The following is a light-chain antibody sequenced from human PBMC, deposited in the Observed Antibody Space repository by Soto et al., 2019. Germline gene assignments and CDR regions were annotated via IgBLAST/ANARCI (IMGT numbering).Light chain of an antibody. V-gene: IGLV1-40*01. J-gene: IGLJ2*01. CDR1: SSNIGAGYD. CDR2: GNI. CDR3: QSYDSSLSGSVV. Sequence: QSVLTQPPSVSGAPGQRVTISCTGSSSNIGAGYDVHWYQHLPGTAPKLLIYGNINRPSGAPDRFSGSKSGTSASLAITGLQAEDEADYYCQSYDSSLSGSVVFGGGTQLTVL.